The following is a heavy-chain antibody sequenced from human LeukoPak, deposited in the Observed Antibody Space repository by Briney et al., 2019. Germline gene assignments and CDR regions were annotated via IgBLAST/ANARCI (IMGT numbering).Heavy chain of an antibody. D-gene: IGHD3-16*01. J-gene: IGHJ4*02. CDR1: GFAFSTYA. V-gene: IGHV3-23*01. Sequence: GGSLRLSCAASGFAFSTYAMSWVRQAPGKGLEWVSAISGNGVKTYYTDSVKGRFTFFRDNSKNTLYLQMNSLRADDTAVYYCAEDRAYSFDYWGQGTLVTVSS. CDR3: AEDRAYSFDY. CDR2: ISGNGVKT.